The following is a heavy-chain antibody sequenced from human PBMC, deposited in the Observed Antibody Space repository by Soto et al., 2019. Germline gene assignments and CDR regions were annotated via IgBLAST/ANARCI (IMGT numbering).Heavy chain of an antibody. CDR3: ARAQPYCTNGVCTPYYYYYGMDV. D-gene: IGHD2-8*01. V-gene: IGHV3-33*01. J-gene: IGHJ6*02. Sequence: GGSLRLSCAASGFTFSSCGMHWVRQAPGKGLERVAVIWYDGSNKYYADSVKGRFTISRDNSKNTLYLQMNSLRAEDTAVYYCARAQPYCTNGVCTPYYYYYGMDVWGQGTTVTVSS. CDR2: IWYDGSNK. CDR1: GFTFSSCG.